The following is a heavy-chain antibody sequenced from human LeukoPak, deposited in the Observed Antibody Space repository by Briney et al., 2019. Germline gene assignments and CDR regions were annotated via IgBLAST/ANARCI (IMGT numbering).Heavy chain of an antibody. V-gene: IGHV3-74*01. CDR1: GFTFSSYW. Sequence: PGGSLRLSCAASGFTFSSYWMQWVRQAPGKGLVWVSRIDGDGSSTNYADSVKGRFTISRDNAKNTLYLQMNSLRAEDTALYYCARVVLPNEYYFDYWGQGTLVTVSS. CDR2: IDGDGSST. CDR3: ARVVLPNEYYFDY. D-gene: IGHD2-8*02. J-gene: IGHJ4*02.